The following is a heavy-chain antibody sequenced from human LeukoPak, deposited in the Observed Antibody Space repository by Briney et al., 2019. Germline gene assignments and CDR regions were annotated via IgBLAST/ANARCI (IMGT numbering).Heavy chain of an antibody. V-gene: IGHV4-39*01. Sequence: SETLSLTCTVSGGSIGGSSDYWGWIRQPPGKGLEWIGTMHYTGSTYYNPSLKSRVTISVDTSKNQVSLKLNSVTAADTAVYNCARHYGPWGQGTLVTVSS. J-gene: IGHJ4*02. CDR3: ARHYGP. CDR1: GGSIGGSSDY. CDR2: MHYTGST. D-gene: IGHD3-10*01.